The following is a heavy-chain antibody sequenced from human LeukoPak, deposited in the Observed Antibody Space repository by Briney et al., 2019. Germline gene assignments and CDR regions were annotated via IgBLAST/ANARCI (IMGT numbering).Heavy chain of an antibody. Sequence: SETLSLTCTVSGGSISSGGYYWSWIRQHPGKGLEWIGYIYYSGSTYYNPSLKSRVTISVDTSKNQFSLELSSVTAADTAVYYCARDDYGGNSGAFDIWGQGTMVTVSS. D-gene: IGHD4-17*01. V-gene: IGHV4-31*03. CDR2: IYYSGST. CDR3: ARDDYGGNSGAFDI. CDR1: GGSISSGGYY. J-gene: IGHJ3*02.